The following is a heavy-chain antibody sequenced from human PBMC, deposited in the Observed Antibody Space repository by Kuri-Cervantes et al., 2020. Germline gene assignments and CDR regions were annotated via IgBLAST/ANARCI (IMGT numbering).Heavy chain of an antibody. CDR3: AKDKRYRTPNLVYYFDY. V-gene: IGHV3-9*01. D-gene: IGHD1-1*01. CDR2: LSWNSGSI. CDR1: GFTFDDYA. J-gene: IGHJ4*02. Sequence: SLKISCAAPGFTFDDYAMHLVRQAPGKGLEWVSGLSWNSGSIGYADSVKGRFNISRDNAKDSLYLQMNSLRAEDTALYYCAKDKRYRTPNLVYYFDYWGQGTLVTVSS.